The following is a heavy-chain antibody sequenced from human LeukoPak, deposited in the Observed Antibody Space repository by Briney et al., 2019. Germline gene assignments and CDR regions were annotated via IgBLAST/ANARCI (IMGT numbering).Heavy chain of an antibody. CDR2: ISSSSYI. V-gene: IGHV3-21*01. J-gene: IGHJ3*02. CDR1: GFTFSSYS. Sequence: GGSLRLSCAASGFTFSSYSMNWVRQAPGKGLGWVSSISSSSYIYYADSVKGRFTISRDNAKNSLYLQMNSLRAEDTAVYYCARDPRWAATRGAFDIWGQGTMVTVSS. CDR3: ARDPRWAATRGAFDI. D-gene: IGHD2-15*01.